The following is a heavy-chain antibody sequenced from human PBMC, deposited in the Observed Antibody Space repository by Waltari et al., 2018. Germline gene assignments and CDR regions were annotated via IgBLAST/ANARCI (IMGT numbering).Heavy chain of an antibody. CDR1: GGSIDRGSYY. CDR2: IYTSGST. J-gene: IGHJ4*02. D-gene: IGHD1-26*01. V-gene: IGHV4-61*02. CDR3: ARGPLLSKVDY. Sequence: QVQLQESGQGLVKPSQTLSLTCTVSGGSIDRGSYYWSWIRQPAGKGLEWIGRIYTSGSTNYNPSLKSRVTISVDTPKNQFSLNLSSVTAADTAVYYCARGPLLSKVDYWGQGTLVTVSS.